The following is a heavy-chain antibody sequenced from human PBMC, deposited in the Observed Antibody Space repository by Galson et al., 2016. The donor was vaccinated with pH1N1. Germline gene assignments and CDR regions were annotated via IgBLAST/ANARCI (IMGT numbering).Heavy chain of an antibody. CDR3: ERVRSHEAMSGTLLYWGQGTVAAHMTASRVYTESSSLSEEGTAVYYCARDRSHEAMSGTLLY. V-gene: IGHV1-69*02. CDR1: GASFSSYS. CDR2: FIPMLDLA. D-gene: IGHD6-19*01. J-gene: IGHJ4*02. Sequence: SVKVSCKASGASFSSYSINWVRQAPGQGLEWVGRFIPMLDLANYARKLQGRVTITADKAASTVYMEMSSLTSEDTAVYYCERVRSHEAMSGTLLYWGQGTVAAHMTASRVYTESSSLSEEGTAVYYCARDRSHEAMSGTLLYGGQGTLVTGAS.